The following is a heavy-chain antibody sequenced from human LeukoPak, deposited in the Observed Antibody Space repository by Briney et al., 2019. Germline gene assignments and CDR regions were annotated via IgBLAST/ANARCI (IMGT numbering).Heavy chain of an antibody. J-gene: IGHJ5*02. V-gene: IGHV3-21*01. Sequence: SGGSLRLSCAASGFTFSSYTMNWVRQAPGKGLEWVASISSSSRYIYYADSVKGRFAISRDNAKNSLYLQMNSLRAEDTAVYYCASDLGGNWFDPWGQGTLVTVSS. D-gene: IGHD4-23*01. CDR3: ASDLGGNWFDP. CDR2: ISSSSRYI. CDR1: GFTFSSYT.